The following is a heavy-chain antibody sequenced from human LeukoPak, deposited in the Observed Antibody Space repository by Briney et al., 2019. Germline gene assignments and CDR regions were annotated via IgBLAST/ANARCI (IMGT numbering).Heavy chain of an antibody. D-gene: IGHD7-27*01. V-gene: IGHV4-59*08. CDR2: IYSSGST. CDR3: ARRPTGDPKFDY. Sequence: SETLSLTCSVSGGSISNYFWTWIRQPPGKGLAWIGYIYSSGSTYYNPSLKSRVTISADTSKNRFSLKLSTVTAADTAVYYCARRPTGDPKFDYWGQGTLVTVSS. J-gene: IGHJ4*02. CDR1: GGSISNYF.